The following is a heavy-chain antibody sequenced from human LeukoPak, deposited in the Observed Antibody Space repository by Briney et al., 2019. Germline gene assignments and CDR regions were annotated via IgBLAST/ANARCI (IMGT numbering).Heavy chain of an antibody. CDR1: EFTFSSYA. V-gene: IGHV3-23*01. Sequence: GGSLRLSCAASEFTFSSYAMSWVRQAPGKGLEWVSAISDTGGSTYYADSVKGRFTISRDNSKNTVYLQMNSLRAEDTAVYYCAKDRRACSSSSCYYRFDYWGQGTLVTVSS. J-gene: IGHJ4*02. CDR3: AKDRRACSSSSCYYRFDY. CDR2: ISDTGGST. D-gene: IGHD2-2*01.